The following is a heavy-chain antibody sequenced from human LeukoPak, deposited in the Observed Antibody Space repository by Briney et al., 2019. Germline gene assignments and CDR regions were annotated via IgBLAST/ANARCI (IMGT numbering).Heavy chain of an antibody. J-gene: IGHJ6*02. CDR1: GYTFTSYG. CDR3: ARVVPAAMDYYYYGMDV. CDR2: ISAYNSNT. V-gene: IGHV1-18*01. D-gene: IGHD2-2*01. Sequence: ASVKVSCKAPGYTFTSYGISWVRQAPGQGLEWMGWISAYNSNTNYAQKLQGRVTMTTDTSTSTAYMELRSLRSDDTAVYYCARVVPAAMDYYYYGMDVWGQGTTVTVSS.